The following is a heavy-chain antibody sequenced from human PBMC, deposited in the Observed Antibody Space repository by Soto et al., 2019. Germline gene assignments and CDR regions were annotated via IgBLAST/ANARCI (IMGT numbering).Heavy chain of an antibody. CDR2: MNPNTGNA. CDR3: ARDTAPSDV. CDR1: GYTFTSYD. V-gene: IGHV1-8*01. Sequence: ASMKVSCKASGYTFTSYDINWVRLVTGHGLEWMGWMNPNTGNAGYAQKFQGRVTMTRSTSISTAYMELSSLRSEDTAVYYCARDTAPSDVWGQGTTVTVSS. D-gene: IGHD4-17*01. J-gene: IGHJ6*02.